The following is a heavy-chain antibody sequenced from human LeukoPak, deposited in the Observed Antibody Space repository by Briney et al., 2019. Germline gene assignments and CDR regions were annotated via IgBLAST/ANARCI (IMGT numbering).Heavy chain of an antibody. D-gene: IGHD3-22*01. J-gene: IGHJ3*02. Sequence: GGSLRLSCAASGFTFSSYSMNWVRHAPGKGLEWVSSISSSSSYIYYADSVKCRFTISRDNDKNSLYLQMNSLRAEDTAVYYCARDSGSYYDSSGYYGDAFDIWGQGTMVTVSS. CDR3: ARDSGSYYDSSGYYGDAFDI. CDR1: GFTFSSYS. CDR2: ISSSSSYI. V-gene: IGHV3-21*01.